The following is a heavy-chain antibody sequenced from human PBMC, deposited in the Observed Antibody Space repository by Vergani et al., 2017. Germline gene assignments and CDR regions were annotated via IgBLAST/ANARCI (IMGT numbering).Heavy chain of an antibody. CDR2: IYSGGST. D-gene: IGHD1-26*01. CDR1: GFTVSSNY. V-gene: IGHV3-53*01. CDR3: ARRGAAIVGAPGLVDY. Sequence: EVQLVESGGGLIQPGGSLRLSCAASGFTVSSNYMSWVRQAPGKGLEWVSVIYSGGSTYYADSVKGRFTISRDNSKNTLYLQMNSLRAEDTAVYYCARRGAAIVGAPGLVDYWGQGTLVTVSS. J-gene: IGHJ4*02.